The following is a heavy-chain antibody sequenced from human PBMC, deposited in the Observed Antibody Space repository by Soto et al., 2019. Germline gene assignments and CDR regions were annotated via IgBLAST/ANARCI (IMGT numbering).Heavy chain of an antibody. J-gene: IGHJ4*02. CDR1: GGSFSGYY. V-gene: IGHV4-34*01. Sequence: QVQLQQWGAGLLKPSETLSLICAVYGGSFSGYYWSWIRQPPGKGLEWLGEINHSGSTNYNPSLKSRVTISVDTSNNQSSLKLSSVTAADTAVYYCAQAGDYDLGLDYWGQGTLVTVSS. CDR2: INHSGST. D-gene: IGHD5-12*01. CDR3: AQAGDYDLGLDY.